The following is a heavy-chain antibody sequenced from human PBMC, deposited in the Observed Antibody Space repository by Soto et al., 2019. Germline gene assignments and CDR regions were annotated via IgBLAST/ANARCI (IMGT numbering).Heavy chain of an antibody. J-gene: IGHJ5*02. CDR2: VYYTGTT. D-gene: IGHD1-26*01. Sequence: PAEPRSLTCTVSSDSITQTGANRGWVRQPPGKGLEWIGSVYYTGTTYYNPSLQSRVTISIDTSKNQYSLSVNSVAAADTAVYYCATHTSGSRNGPHTWGQGTLVTVSS. CDR1: SDSITQTGAN. CDR3: ATHTSGSRNGPHT. V-gene: IGHV4-39*01.